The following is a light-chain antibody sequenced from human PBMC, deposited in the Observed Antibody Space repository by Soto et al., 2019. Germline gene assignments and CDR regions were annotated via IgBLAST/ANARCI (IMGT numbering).Light chain of an antibody. CDR3: SAYTSSNSRV. Sequence: QSALTQPASVSGSPGQSITISCTGTSTDVGGYNFVYWYQQYPGEAPKLIIYEVSNRPSGVSNRFSGSKSGNTASLTISGLQAEDEADYHSSAYTSSNSRVFGTGTKLTVL. V-gene: IGLV2-14*03. CDR1: STDVGGYNF. CDR2: EVS. J-gene: IGLJ1*01.